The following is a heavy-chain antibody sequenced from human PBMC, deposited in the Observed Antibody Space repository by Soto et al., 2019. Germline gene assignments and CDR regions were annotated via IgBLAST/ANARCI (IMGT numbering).Heavy chain of an antibody. Sequence: SELMCLRSGVYGGSCGGYYWSWIRQPPGKGLEWIGEINHSGSTNYNPSLKSRVTISVDTSKNQFSLKLSSVTAADTAVYYCARGGRRDGYNWGLWGQGTLVTVSS. V-gene: IGHV4-34*01. D-gene: IGHD5-12*01. CDR2: INHSGST. J-gene: IGHJ4*02. CDR3: ARGGRRDGYNWGL. CDR1: GGSCGGYY.